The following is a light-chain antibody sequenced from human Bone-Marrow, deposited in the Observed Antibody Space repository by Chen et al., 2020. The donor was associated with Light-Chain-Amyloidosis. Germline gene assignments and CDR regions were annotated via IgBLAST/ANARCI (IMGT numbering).Light chain of an antibody. CDR1: SSDVGYYNY. Sequence: QSALTQPASVSGSPGQSITISCTGTSSDVGYYNYVSWYQQYPGKAPKLVMSEVNKRPSGVSNRFSGCKSGNTASLTISRLQAEDEADYYCSSYTSSSLPYVFGTGTKVTVL. CDR3: SSYTSSSLPYV. J-gene: IGLJ1*01. V-gene: IGLV2-14*01. CDR2: EVN.